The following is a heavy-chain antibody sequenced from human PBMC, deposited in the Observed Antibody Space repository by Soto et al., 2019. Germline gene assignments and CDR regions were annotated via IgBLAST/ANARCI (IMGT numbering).Heavy chain of an antibody. CDR2: INHSGST. J-gene: IGHJ6*02. D-gene: IGHD6-13*01. CDR1: GGSFSGYY. V-gene: IGHV4-34*01. CDR3: ARGVEAVAAAGRARDYYYYGMDV. Sequence: PSETLSLTCAVYGGSFSGYYWSWIRQPPGKGLEWIGEINHSGSTNYNPSLKSRVTISVDTSKNQFSLKLSSVTAADTAVYYCARGVEAVAAAGRARDYYYYGMDVWGQGTTVT.